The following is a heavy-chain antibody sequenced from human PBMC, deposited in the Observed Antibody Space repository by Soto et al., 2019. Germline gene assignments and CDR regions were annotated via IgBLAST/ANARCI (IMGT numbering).Heavy chain of an antibody. CDR2: IYHSGST. J-gene: IGHJ3*02. D-gene: IGHD5-18*01. Sequence: QVQLQESGPGLVKPSGTLSLTCAVSGGPISSSNWWSWVRQPPGKGLEWIGEIYHSGSTNYNPTLTKRDTVSVVKRKIQTHLQMSALNAADAAMYYWARDAVRGYSMDAYDIWGQGTMVTLSS. CDR3: ARDAVRGYSMDAYDI. V-gene: IGHV4-4*02. CDR1: GGPISSSNW.